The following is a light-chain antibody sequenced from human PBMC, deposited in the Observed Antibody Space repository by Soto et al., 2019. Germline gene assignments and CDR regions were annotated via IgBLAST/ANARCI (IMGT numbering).Light chain of an antibody. CDR3: HQYGSSPRT. CDR1: QSVSSSY. CDR2: CAA. V-gene: IGKV3-20*01. Sequence: EIVLTQSPGTLSLSPGERATLSCRASQSVSSSYLAWYQQKPGQAPRLLIYCAASRATGIPDRFSGSGSGTDFTLTISRLEPEDFAVYSCHQYGSSPRTFGKGNNVEIK. J-gene: IGKJ1*01.